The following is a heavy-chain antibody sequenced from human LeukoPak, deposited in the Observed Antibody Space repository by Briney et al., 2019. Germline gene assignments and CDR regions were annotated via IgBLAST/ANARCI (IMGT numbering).Heavy chain of an antibody. V-gene: IGHV4-30-2*01. D-gene: IGHD2-2*01. CDR2: IYHSGST. J-gene: IGHJ5*02. CDR3: ARENKKGYCSSTSCQIGWFDP. CDR1: GGSISSGGYS. Sequence: SQTLSLTCAVSGGSISSGGYSWSWIRQPPGKSLEWIGYIYHSGSTYYNPSLKSRVTISVDRSKNQFSLKLSPVTAADTAVYYCARENKKGYCSSTSCQIGWFDPWGQGTLVTVSS.